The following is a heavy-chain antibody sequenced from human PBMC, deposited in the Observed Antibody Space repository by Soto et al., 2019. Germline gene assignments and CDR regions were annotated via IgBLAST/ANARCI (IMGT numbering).Heavy chain of an antibody. J-gene: IGHJ4*02. V-gene: IGHV4-59*08. CDR2: IYYSGST. Sequence: SETLSLTCTVSGGSISSYYWSWIRQPPGKGLEWIGYIYYSGSTNYNPSLKSRVTISVDTSKNQFSLKLSSVTAADTAVYYCASSYSSGRLRIDYWGQGTLVTVSS. CDR1: GGSISSYY. D-gene: IGHD6-19*01. CDR3: ASSYSSGRLRIDY.